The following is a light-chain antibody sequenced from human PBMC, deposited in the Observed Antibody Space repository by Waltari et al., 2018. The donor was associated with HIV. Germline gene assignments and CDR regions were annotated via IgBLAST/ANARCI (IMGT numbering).Light chain of an antibody. Sequence: PGQSVTISCTGTSSDFGFDNYVSWYQQYPGKAPTLIIYEVSSRPSGVSARFSGSKSGNTASLTISGLQNEDEADYFCTSYTTSDTLRFGGGTKVTVL. CDR3: TSYTTSDTLR. V-gene: IGLV2-14*03. J-gene: IGLJ3*02. CDR1: SSDFGFDNY. CDR2: EVS.